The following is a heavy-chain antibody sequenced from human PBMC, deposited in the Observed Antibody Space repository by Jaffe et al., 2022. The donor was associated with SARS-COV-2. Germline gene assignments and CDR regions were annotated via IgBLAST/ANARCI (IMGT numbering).Heavy chain of an antibody. CDR3: ARVSRYCSSTTCFDY. J-gene: IGHJ4*01. Sequence: QVQLVQSGTEVKKPGASVKVSCKASGYSFTIYGISWVRQAPGQGLEWMGWISAYNTNTNYAQKLQGRVTMTTDTSTSTAYMELRSLRSDDTAVYYCARVSRYCSSTTCFDYWGQGTLVTVSS. D-gene: IGHD2-2*01. V-gene: IGHV1-18*01. CDR1: GYSFTIYG. CDR2: ISAYNTNT.